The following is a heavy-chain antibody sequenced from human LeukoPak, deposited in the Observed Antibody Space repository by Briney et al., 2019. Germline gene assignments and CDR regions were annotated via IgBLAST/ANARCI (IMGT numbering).Heavy chain of an antibody. CDR1: GFTFNYYG. CDR3: AKAQGAAGSNWFDP. V-gene: IGHV3-21*04. J-gene: IGHJ5*02. D-gene: IGHD6-13*01. Sequence: GGSLRLSCAASGFTFNYYGINWVRQAPGKGLEWVSSISSSSSDIYYADSVKGRFTISRDNAKNSLYLQMNSLRAEDTAVYYCAKAQGAAGSNWFDPWGQGTLVTVSS. CDR2: ISSSSSDI.